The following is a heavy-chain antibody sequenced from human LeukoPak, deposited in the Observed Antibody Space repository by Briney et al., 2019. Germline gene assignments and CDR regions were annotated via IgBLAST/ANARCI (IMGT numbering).Heavy chain of an antibody. J-gene: IGHJ3*02. CDR2: IKQDGSEK. D-gene: IGHD6-13*01. Sequence: PAGSLRLSCAASGFTFSSYWMSWVRQAPGKGLEWVANIKQDGSEKYYVDSVKGRFTISRDNAKNSLYLQMNSLRAEDTAVYYCATTAAGDAFDIWGQGTMVTVSS. V-gene: IGHV3-7*02. CDR3: ATTAAGDAFDI. CDR1: GFTFSSYW.